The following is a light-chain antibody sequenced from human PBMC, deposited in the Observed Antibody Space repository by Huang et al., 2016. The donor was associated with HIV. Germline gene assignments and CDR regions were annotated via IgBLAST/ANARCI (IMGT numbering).Light chain of an antibody. CDR1: QSVSSN. Sequence: EIVMTQSPATLSVPPRERATLACRASQSVSSNLAWYQQTPGQAPRLLIYGASTRATGIPARFSGSGSGKEFTLTISSLQSEDFAVYYCQQYNNWPPPYTFGQGTKLEIK. CDR2: GAS. CDR3: QQYNNWPPPYT. V-gene: IGKV3-15*01. J-gene: IGKJ2*01.